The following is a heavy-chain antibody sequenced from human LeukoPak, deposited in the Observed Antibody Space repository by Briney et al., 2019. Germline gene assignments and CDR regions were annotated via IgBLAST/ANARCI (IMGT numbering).Heavy chain of an antibody. V-gene: IGHV3-49*04. Sequence: GRSLRLSCTASGFTFGDYSMNWVGQAPGKGLEWVGFIRSRTYGGTTEYAASVKGRFTISRDDSKSIAYLQMNSLKTEDTAVYYCMETGYSSGYDNWGQGTLVTVSS. CDR2: IRSRTYGGTT. J-gene: IGHJ4*02. CDR3: METGYSSGYDN. CDR1: GFTFGDYS. D-gene: IGHD5-18*01.